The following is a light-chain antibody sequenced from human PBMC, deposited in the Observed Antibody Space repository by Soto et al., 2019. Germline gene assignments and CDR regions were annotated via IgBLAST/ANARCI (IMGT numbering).Light chain of an antibody. CDR3: QQRANWPPVT. J-gene: IGKJ1*01. Sequence: EIVSTQSPCTLSLSPGERATLSCRASQSVSNNYLAWYQQKPGRVPRLPINGASNRATGIPDRFSGSGSGTDFTLTISRLEPEDFAVYFCQQRANWPPVTFGQGTKVDIK. CDR1: QSVSNNY. V-gene: IGKV3D-20*02. CDR2: GAS.